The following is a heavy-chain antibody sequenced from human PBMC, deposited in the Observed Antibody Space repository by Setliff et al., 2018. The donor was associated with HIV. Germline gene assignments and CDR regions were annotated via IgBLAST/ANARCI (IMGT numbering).Heavy chain of an antibody. CDR1: GFTFSSYA. V-gene: IGHV3-23*01. D-gene: IGHD3-16*01. Sequence: AGGSLRLSCAASGFTFSSYAMSWVRQAPGKGLEWVSGLSGSGGSIRYADSVRGRFTISRDNSKNTLYLQMDSLRAEDTAVYYCARARPQQFLGDTFEIWGQGTMVTVSS. J-gene: IGHJ3*02. CDR3: ARARPQQFLGDTFEI. CDR2: LSGSGGSI.